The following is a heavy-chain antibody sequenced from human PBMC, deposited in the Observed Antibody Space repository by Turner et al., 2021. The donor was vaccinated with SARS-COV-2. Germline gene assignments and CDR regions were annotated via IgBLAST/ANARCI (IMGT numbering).Heavy chain of an antibody. D-gene: IGHD6-13*01. CDR1: GVTFSSYA. CDR3: ARGNWYFDL. V-gene: IGHV1-69*04. J-gene: IGHJ2*01. CDR2: IIPILGIA. Sequence: QVLLVQSGAEVKKTGSSVKVCCKASGVTFSSYAISWVRQAPGQGLELIGRIIPILGIANYAQKFQGRVTITAYKSTSTAYMELSSLRSEDTAVYYCARGNWYFDLWGRGTLVTVSS.